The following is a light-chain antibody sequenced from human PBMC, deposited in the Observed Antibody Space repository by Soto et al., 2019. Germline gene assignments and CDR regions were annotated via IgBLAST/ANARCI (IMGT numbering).Light chain of an antibody. V-gene: IGLV2-14*02. CDR3: SSYISSSTLV. J-gene: IGLJ1*01. CDR1: NNL. Sequence: QSVLTQPASVSGSPGQSITISCTGTNNLVSWYQQHPGKAPKVVVYEGTKRPSGVSNRFSGSNSGGTASLTISGLQAKDEADYYGSSYISSSTLVFGTWTKVTVL. CDR2: EGT.